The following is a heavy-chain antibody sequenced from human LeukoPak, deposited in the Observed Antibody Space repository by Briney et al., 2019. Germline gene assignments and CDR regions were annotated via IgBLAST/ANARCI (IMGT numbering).Heavy chain of an antibody. J-gene: IGHJ5*02. Sequence: GASVKVSCKASGYTFTSYGISWVRQAPGQGLEWMGWISAYNGNTNYAQKLQGRVTMTTDTSTSTAYMELRSLRSDDTAVYYCARQSITTVRGRGWFDPWDQGTLLTVSS. D-gene: IGHD3-10*01. CDR2: ISAYNGNT. CDR3: ARQSITTVRGRGWFDP. CDR1: GYTFTSYG. V-gene: IGHV1-18*01.